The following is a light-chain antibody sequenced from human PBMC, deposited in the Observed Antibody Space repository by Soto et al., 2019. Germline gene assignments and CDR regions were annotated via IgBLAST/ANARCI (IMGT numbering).Light chain of an antibody. CDR3: AAWDDNLNGPL. V-gene: IGLV1-44*01. J-gene: IGLJ3*02. Sequence: QSVLTQPPSLSGTPGQRVTISCSGSNSNIGRYSVNWYQHFPGTAPKILIYSDDERASGVPDRFSGYKSGTSASLAISGLQSEDEAEYYCAAWDDNLNGPLFGGGTKLTVL. CDR1: NSNIGRYS. CDR2: SDD.